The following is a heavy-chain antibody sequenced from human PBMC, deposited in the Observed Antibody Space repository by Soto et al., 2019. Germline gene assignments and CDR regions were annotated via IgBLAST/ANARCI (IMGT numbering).Heavy chain of an antibody. CDR2: IIPIFGTA. CDR3: AGGPPLRWLQQYFDY. V-gene: IGHV1-69*13. J-gene: IGHJ4*02. D-gene: IGHD5-12*01. CDR1: GGTFSSYA. Sequence: GASVKVSCKASGGTFSSYAIIWVRQAPGQGLEWMGGIIPIFGTANYAQKFQGRVTITADESTSTAYMELSSLRSEDTAVYYCAGGPPLRWLQQYFDYWGQGTLVTVSS.